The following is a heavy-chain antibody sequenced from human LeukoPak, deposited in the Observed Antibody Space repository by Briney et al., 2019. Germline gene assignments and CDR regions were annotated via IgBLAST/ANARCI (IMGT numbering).Heavy chain of an antibody. Sequence: PSQTLSLTCTVSGGSISRTNYYWSWIRQPAEKGLEWIGRIYTSGNTNYNPSLRSRVTISMDTSKNQFSLNLSSVTAADTAVYFCARGFWSGTNNWYFDLWGRGTLVTVSS. CDR1: GGSISRTNYY. CDR3: ARGFWSGTNNWYFDL. J-gene: IGHJ2*01. CDR2: IYTSGNT. D-gene: IGHD3-3*01. V-gene: IGHV4-61*02.